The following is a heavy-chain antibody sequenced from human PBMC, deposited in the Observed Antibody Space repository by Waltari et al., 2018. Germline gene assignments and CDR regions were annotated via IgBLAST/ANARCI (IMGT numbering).Heavy chain of an antibody. V-gene: IGHV4-34*01. CDR1: GGSFSGYY. Sequence: QVQLQQWGAGLLKPSETLSLTCAVYGGSFSGYYWSWIRQPPGKGLEWIGEINQSGRTNYNPSLKSRVTISVDTSKNQCSLKLSSVTAADTAVYYCASLSPTVAGTGDYWGQGTLVTVSS. J-gene: IGHJ4*02. CDR3: ASLSPTVAGTGDY. D-gene: IGHD6-19*01. CDR2: INQSGRT.